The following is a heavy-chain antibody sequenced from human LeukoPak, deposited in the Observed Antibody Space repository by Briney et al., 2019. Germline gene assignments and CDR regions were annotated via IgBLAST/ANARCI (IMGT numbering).Heavy chain of an antibody. Sequence: SETLSLTCTVSGGSISSYYWSWIRQPPGKGLEWIGYISYSGSTSYNPSLKSRVTITLDTSKSQFSLRLSSVTAADTAVYYCAREGYDTNIYYKADYWGQGTLVTDSS. CDR3: AREGYDTNIYYKADY. CDR1: GGSISSYY. D-gene: IGHD3-22*01. CDR2: ISYSGST. V-gene: IGHV4-59*01. J-gene: IGHJ4*02.